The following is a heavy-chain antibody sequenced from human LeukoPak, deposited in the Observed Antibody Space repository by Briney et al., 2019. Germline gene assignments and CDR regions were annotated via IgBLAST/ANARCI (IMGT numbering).Heavy chain of an antibody. CDR1: GFTFSDYY. D-gene: IGHD4-17*01. CDR3: ARDSSYGDIDY. V-gene: IGHV3-11*04. Sequence: GGSLRLSCAASGFTFSDYYMSWIRQAPGKGLEWVSYISSSGSTIYYADSVKGRFTISRDNSKNTPYLQMNSLRAEDTAVYYCARDSSYGDIDYWGQGTLVTVSS. J-gene: IGHJ4*02. CDR2: ISSSGSTI.